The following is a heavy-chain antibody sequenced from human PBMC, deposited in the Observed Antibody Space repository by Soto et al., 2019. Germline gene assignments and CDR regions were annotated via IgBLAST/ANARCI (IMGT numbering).Heavy chain of an antibody. CDR1: GGSISSGDYY. CDR3: ARGQVLEWLFWFDP. D-gene: IGHD3-3*01. V-gene: IGHV4-30-4*01. Sequence: SETLSLTCTVSGGSISSGDYYWSWIRQPPGKGLEWIGYIYYSGSTYYNPSLKSRVTISVDTSKNQFSLKLSSVTAADTAVYYCARGQVLEWLFWFDPWGQGTLVTVSS. CDR2: IYYSGST. J-gene: IGHJ5*02.